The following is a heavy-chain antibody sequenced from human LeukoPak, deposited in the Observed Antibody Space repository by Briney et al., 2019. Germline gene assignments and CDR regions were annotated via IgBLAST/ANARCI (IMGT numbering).Heavy chain of an antibody. V-gene: IGHV1-69*01. Sequence: SVKVSCKASGGTFSSYAISWVRQAPGQGHEWMGGIIPIFGTANYAQKFQGRVTITADESTSTAYMELSSLRSEDTAVYYCARVIVVHGIYYFDYWGQGTLVTVSS. CDR1: GGTFSSYA. D-gene: IGHD1-26*01. CDR2: IIPIFGTA. CDR3: ARVIVVHGIYYFDY. J-gene: IGHJ4*02.